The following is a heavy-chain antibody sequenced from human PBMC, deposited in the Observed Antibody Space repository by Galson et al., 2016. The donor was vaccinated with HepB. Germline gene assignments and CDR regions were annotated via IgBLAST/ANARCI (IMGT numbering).Heavy chain of an antibody. Sequence: SLRLSCAASGFTFGTYAVNWVRQAPGQGLEWVSAVGGGGTAYYADSVQGRFTVSRDNSKNTLDLHMYRLRVEDTAVYYCAKARGAKYAAYYFDFWGDGTLVTVSS. CDR2: VGGGGTA. V-gene: IGHV3-23*01. J-gene: IGHJ4*01. CDR1: GFTFGTYA. CDR3: AKARGAKYAAYYFDF. D-gene: IGHD2-8*01.